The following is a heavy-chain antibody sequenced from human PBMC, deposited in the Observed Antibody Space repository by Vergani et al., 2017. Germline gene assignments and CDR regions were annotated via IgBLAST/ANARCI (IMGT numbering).Heavy chain of an antibody. D-gene: IGHD1-26*01. CDR1: GFTFSDYS. CDR2: ISSSSSYT. Sequence: QVQLVESGGGLVKPGWSLRLSSAASGFTFSDYSLSWLRQAPGKGLEWVSYISSSSSYTNSADSVKGRVTISRDNAKNSLYLQMNSLRAEDTGVDYCARARLGWDLGAFDIWGQGTMVTVSS. J-gene: IGHJ3*02. CDR3: ARARLGWDLGAFDI. V-gene: IGHV3-11*06.